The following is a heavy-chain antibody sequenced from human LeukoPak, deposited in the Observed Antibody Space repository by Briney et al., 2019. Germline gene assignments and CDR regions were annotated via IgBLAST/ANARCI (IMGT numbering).Heavy chain of an antibody. CDR3: ARDREGFDSSGYYYYYMDV. J-gene: IGHJ6*03. D-gene: IGHD3-22*01. CDR1: GYTFTSYG. V-gene: IGHV1-18*01. CDR2: ISAYNGNT. Sequence: ASVKVSCKASGYTFTSYGISWVRQAPGQGLEWMGWISAYNGNTNYAQKLQGRVTMTTDTSTGTAYMELRSLRSDDTAVYYCARDREGFDSSGYYYYYMDVWGKGTTVTVSS.